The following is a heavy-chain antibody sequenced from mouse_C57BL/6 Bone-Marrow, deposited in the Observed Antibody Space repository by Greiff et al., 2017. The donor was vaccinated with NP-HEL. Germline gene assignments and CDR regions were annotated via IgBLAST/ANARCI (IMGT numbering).Heavy chain of an antibody. CDR3: ARGTAQSWFAY. CDR2: IHPNSGST. V-gene: IGHV1-64*01. Sequence: QVQLQQPGAELVKPGASVKLSCKASGYTFTSYWMHWVKQRPGQGLEWIGMIHPNSGSTNYNEKFKSKATLTVDKSSSTAYMQRSSLTSEDSAVYYCARGTAQSWFAYWGQGTLVTVSA. CDR1: GYTFTSYW. J-gene: IGHJ3*01. D-gene: IGHD3-2*02.